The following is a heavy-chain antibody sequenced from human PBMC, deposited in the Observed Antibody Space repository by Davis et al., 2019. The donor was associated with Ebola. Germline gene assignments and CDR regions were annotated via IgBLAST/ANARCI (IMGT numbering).Heavy chain of an antibody. CDR2: ISSSGSTT. D-gene: IGHD3-10*01. CDR3: TRGGSYGSGNQDY. V-gene: IGHV3-11*04. CDR1: GFTFSDYY. Sequence: GESLKISCAASGFTFSDYYMSWIRQAPGKGLEWVSYISSSGSTTYYADSVKGRFTISSDNAKNSLYLQMSSLRVEDTAVYYCTRGGSYGSGNQDYWGQGTPVTVSS. J-gene: IGHJ4*02.